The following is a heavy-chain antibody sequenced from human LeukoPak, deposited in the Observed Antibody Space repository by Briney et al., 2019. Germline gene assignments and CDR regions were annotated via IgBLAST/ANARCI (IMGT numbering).Heavy chain of an antibody. J-gene: IGHJ3*02. CDR1: GGSISSGSCC. CDR3: ARLYDSFRAFDI. D-gene: IGHD2-8*01. V-gene: IGHV4-31*03. Sequence: PSQTLSLTCSVSGGSISSGSCCWSWIRQHPGKGLEWIGYIYYSGSTYYNPSLKSRVTISVDTSKNQFSLKLNSVTAADTAVYYCARLYDSFRAFDIWGQGTIITVSS. CDR2: IYYSGST.